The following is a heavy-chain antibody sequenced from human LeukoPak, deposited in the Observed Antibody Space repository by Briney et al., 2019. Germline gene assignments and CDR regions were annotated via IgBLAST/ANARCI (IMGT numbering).Heavy chain of an antibody. D-gene: IGHD6-13*01. CDR1: GLTFEDYG. CDR2: INWNGGST. Sequence: PGGSLRLSCAASGLTFEDYGMSWVRQAPGKGLEWVSGINWNGGSTGYADSVKGRFTISRDNAKNSLYLQMNSLRAEDTALYYCARTIKNIAAAGHQYYYYYYMDVWGKGTTVTVSS. V-gene: IGHV3-20*04. CDR3: ARTIKNIAAAGHQYYYYYYMDV. J-gene: IGHJ6*03.